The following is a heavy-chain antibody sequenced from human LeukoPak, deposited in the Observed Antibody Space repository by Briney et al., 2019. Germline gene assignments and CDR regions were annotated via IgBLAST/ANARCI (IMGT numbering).Heavy chain of an antibody. CDR3: ATSDYYYYYMDV. V-gene: IGHV4-4*07. J-gene: IGHJ6*03. CDR1: GGSISSYY. Sequence: SETLSLTCTVSGGSISSYYGSWIRQSAGKGLEWIGRIYVSGSTNYNPSLRSRVTMSLDTSKSQFSLRLTSVTAADSAVYYCATSDYYYYYMDVWGKGTTVTVSS. D-gene: IGHD3-10*01. CDR2: IYVSGST.